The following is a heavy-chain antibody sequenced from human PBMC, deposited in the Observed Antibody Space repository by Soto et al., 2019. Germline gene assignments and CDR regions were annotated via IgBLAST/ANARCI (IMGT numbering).Heavy chain of an antibody. D-gene: IGHD2-8*01. CDR3: AKDLYRGIVIMVYDSFDY. Sequence: GGSLRLSCAASGFTFSRNAMSWVRQAPGRGLEWVSSISGSGDSTYYADSVKGRFTISRDNSNKMLYLQMNSLRAEDTAVYYCAKDLYRGIVIMVYDSFDYWGQGTLVTVSS. CDR1: GFTFSRNA. CDR2: ISGSGDST. V-gene: IGHV3-23*01. J-gene: IGHJ4*02.